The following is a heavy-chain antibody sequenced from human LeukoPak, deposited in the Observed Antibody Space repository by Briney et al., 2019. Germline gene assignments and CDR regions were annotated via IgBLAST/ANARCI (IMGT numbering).Heavy chain of an antibody. D-gene: IGHD4-11*01. CDR1: GFTFSSYG. Sequence: GRSLRLSCAASGFTFSSYGMHWVRQAPGKGLECVAFISHDGAIEKFADSVKGRFTISRDNSKNILNLRLDSLRPEDTAVYYCARDRAVKTQTYMDVWGKGTTVTVSS. J-gene: IGHJ6*03. CDR3: ARDRAVKTQTYMDV. V-gene: IGHV3-30*03. CDR2: ISHDGAIE.